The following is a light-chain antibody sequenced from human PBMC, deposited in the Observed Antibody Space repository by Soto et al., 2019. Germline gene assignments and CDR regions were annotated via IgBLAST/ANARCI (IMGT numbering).Light chain of an antibody. J-gene: IGLJ2*01. V-gene: IGLV1-40*01. Sequence: QYVLTQPPSVSGAPGQRVTISCTGSSSNIGAGYNLHWYRQLPGTAPKLLIYGNSNRPSGVPDRFSGSKSGTSASLAITGLQAEDEADYYCQSYDSSLSGVVFGGGTKLTVL. CDR1: SSNIGAGYN. CDR3: QSYDSSLSGVV. CDR2: GNS.